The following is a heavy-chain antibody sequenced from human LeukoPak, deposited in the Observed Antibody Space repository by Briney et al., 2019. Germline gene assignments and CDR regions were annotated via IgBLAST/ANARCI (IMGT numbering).Heavy chain of an antibody. Sequence: GRSLRLSCAASGFTFDDYAMHWVRQAPGKGLEWVSGISWNSGSIGYADSVKGRFTISRDNAENSLYLQMNSLRAEDTALYYCAKTPVGATHFDYWGQGTLVTVSS. CDR1: GFTFDDYA. CDR2: ISWNSGSI. CDR3: AKTPVGATHFDY. V-gene: IGHV3-9*01. J-gene: IGHJ4*02. D-gene: IGHD1-26*01.